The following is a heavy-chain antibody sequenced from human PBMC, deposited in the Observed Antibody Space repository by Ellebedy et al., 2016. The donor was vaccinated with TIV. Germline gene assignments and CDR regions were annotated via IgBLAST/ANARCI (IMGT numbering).Heavy chain of an antibody. V-gene: IGHV4-59*12. CDR1: DGSLRPYY. D-gene: IGHD3-10*01. CDR3: ARIPAGSRGSALNWFDP. CDR2: AYYSGST. Sequence: SETLSLTCVVSDGSLRPYYWTWIRQSPGRGLEWIGYAYYSGSTDYNPSLESRVTISVDSSKNQFSLKLSSVTAADTAVYYCARIPAGSRGSALNWFDPWGQGTLVTVSS. J-gene: IGHJ5*02.